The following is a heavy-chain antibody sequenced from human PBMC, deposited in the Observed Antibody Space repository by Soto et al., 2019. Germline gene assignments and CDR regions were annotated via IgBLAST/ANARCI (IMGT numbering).Heavy chain of an antibody. CDR3: ARHSLALRKNNWFDP. CDR1: GDSIISSDFY. CDR2: IFYLGTS. J-gene: IGHJ5*02. V-gene: IGHV4-39*01. D-gene: IGHD3-3*02. Sequence: SETLSLTCTVSGDSIISSDFYWGWVRQPPGKGLEWIGSIFYLGTSHYNPSLKSLVTMSVATSQNQFSLRLRSVTAADTALCFCARHSLALRKNNWFDPWGQGIMVTVSS.